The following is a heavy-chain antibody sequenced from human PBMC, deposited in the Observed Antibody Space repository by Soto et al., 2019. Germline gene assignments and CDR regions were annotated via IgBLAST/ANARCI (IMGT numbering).Heavy chain of an antibody. CDR2: INLNDGGT. J-gene: IGHJ4*02. V-gene: IGHV1-2*02. D-gene: IGHD1-1*01. CDR1: EYSFDDYY. CDR3: ARHGKLSAITNYFDS. Sequence: ASVKVSCKASEYSFDDYYRHWLRQAPGQGLEWMGWINLNDGGTNYARKFQGRVTMTSDESITTVYMELSSLRSDDTAIYYCARHGKLSAITNYFDSWGQGALVRVSS.